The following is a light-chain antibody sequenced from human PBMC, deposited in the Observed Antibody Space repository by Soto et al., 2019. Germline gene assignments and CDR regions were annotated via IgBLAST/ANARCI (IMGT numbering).Light chain of an antibody. Sequence: QSALTQPASVSGSPGQSITISCTGTSSDIGGYKHVSWYQQHPGKAPKLMIYEVSNRPSGVSNRFSGSKSGNTASLTISGLQAEDEADYYCCSYAGSSTFVFGGGTKVTVL. V-gene: IGLV2-23*02. CDR3: CSYAGSSTFV. CDR2: EVS. CDR1: SSDIGGYKH. J-gene: IGLJ2*01.